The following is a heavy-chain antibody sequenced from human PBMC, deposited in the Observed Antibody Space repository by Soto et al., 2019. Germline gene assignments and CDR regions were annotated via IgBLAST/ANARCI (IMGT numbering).Heavy chain of an antibody. Sequence: QVHLVESGGGVFQPGRSLRLSCAASGFTFSSYDMHWVRQATCKGLEWVAVISYDGSDKYYADSVKGRFTISRDNSKKPLYLHMNSLRAEATAVYSGARIGTPRSWYLGCYYGMAVWGQGTTVTVSS. J-gene: IGHJ6*02. CDR1: GFTFSSYD. D-gene: IGHD6-13*01. CDR2: ISYDGSDK. V-gene: IGHV3-30-3*01. CDR3: ARIGTPRSWYLGCYYGMAV.